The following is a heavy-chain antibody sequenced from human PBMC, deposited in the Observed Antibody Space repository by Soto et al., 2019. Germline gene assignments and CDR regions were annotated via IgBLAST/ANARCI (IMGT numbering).Heavy chain of an antibody. D-gene: IGHD6-13*01. CDR3: ARDIGLGESGTLGY. V-gene: IGHV4-31*03. Sequence: PSETLSLTCTVSGGSISSGGYYWSWIRQHPGKGLEWIGYIYYSGSTYYNPSLKSRVTISVDTSKNQFSLKLSSVTAADTAVYYCARDIGLGESGTLGYWGQGTLVTVYS. CDR2: IYYSGST. J-gene: IGHJ4*02. CDR1: GGSISSGGYY.